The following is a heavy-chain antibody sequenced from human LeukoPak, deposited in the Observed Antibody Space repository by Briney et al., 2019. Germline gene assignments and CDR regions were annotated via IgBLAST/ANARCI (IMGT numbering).Heavy chain of an antibody. V-gene: IGHV1-8*01. Sequence: ASVTVSCMISGYTFTSYDINWVRQAPGQGLEYMGWMNPNSGVTTNAKKFQGRVSMTRDTSTTTAYMEVRGLRSDDTAVYYCVRGRDYYYGLDVWGQGTTVIVSS. CDR2: MNPNSGVT. CDR3: VRGRDYYYGLDV. CDR1: GYTFTSYD. J-gene: IGHJ6*02.